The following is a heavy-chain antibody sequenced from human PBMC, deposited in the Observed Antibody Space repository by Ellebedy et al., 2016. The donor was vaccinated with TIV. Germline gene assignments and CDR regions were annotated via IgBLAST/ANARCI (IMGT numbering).Heavy chain of an antibody. Sequence: SETLSLXXAAYGDSFSPYHWTWIRQAPGTGLEWIGEINYSGSTNYNPSLKRRVTISIDTSKNQFSLNLSSVTAADTAIYYCARGRRKWFDPWGRGTLVTVSS. CDR2: INYSGST. V-gene: IGHV4-34*01. CDR3: ARGRRKWFDP. J-gene: IGHJ5*02. CDR1: GDSFSPYH.